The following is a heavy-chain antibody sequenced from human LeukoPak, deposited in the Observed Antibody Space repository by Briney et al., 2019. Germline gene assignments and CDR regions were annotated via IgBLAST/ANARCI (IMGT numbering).Heavy chain of an antibody. V-gene: IGHV3-9*01. J-gene: IGHJ4*02. Sequence: PGGSLRLSCAASGFTFDDYAMHWVRQAPGKGLEWVSGISWNSGSIGYADSVKGRFTISRDNAKNSLYLQMNSLRAEDTAVYYCARGSYSGLRFLEWAFDYWGQGTLVTVSS. CDR3: ARGSYSGLRFLEWAFDY. CDR1: GFTFDDYA. D-gene: IGHD3-3*01. CDR2: ISWNSGSI.